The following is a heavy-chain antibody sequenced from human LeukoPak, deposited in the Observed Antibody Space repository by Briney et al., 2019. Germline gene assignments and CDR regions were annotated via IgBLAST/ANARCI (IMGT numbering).Heavy chain of an antibody. V-gene: IGHV3-49*04. Sequence: TGGSLRLSCAASGFTFGDYAMTWVRQAPGKGLEWVGFIRSKTHGGTTEYAASMKGRFTISRDDSKSIAYLQMNSLKTEDTAVYYCARGGGYSGYGFFDYWGQGTLVTVSS. D-gene: IGHD5-12*01. CDR2: IRSKTHGGTT. CDR3: ARGGGYSGYGFFDY. CDR1: GFTFGDYA. J-gene: IGHJ4*02.